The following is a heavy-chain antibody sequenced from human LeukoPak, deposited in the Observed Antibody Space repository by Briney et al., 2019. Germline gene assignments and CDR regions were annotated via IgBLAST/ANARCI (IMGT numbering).Heavy chain of an antibody. Sequence: PSETLSLTCAVYGGSFSGYYWSWIRQPPGKGLEWIGGINHSGSTNYNPSLKSRVTISVDTSKNQFSLKLSSVTAADTAVYYCARSLEVGSYSFGHWGQGTLVTVSS. CDR2: INHSGST. J-gene: IGHJ4*02. CDR3: ARSLEVGSYSFGH. D-gene: IGHD5-18*01. CDR1: GGSFSGYY. V-gene: IGHV4-34*01.